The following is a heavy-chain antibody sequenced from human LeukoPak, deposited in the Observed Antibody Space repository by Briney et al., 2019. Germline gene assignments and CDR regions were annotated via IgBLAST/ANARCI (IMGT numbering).Heavy chain of an antibody. V-gene: IGHV3-23*01. CDR2: ICGSGGST. D-gene: IGHD3-10*01. J-gene: IGHJ4*02. CDR1: GFTFSSHA. CDR3: AKGSGGYFDY. Sequence: PGGSLRLSCAASGFTFSSHAMRWVPKAPGKGREWVSAICGSGGSTYYADSVKGRFTISRDNSKNTLYLQMNSLRAEDTAVYYCAKGSGGYFDYWGQGTLVTVSS.